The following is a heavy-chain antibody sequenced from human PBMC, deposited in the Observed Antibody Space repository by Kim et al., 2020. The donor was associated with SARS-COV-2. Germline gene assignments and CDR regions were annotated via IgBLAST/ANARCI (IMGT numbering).Heavy chain of an antibody. D-gene: IGHD3-9*01. V-gene: IGHV1-18*01. J-gene: IGHJ4*02. CDR3: ARANPLYYGILTGYLGQFDY. Sequence: ASVKVSCKASGYTFTSYGISWVRQAPGQGLEWMGWISAYNGNTNYAQKLQGRVTMNTDTSTSTAYMELRSLRSDDTAVYYCARANPLYYGILTGYLGQFDYWGQGTLVTVSS. CDR2: ISAYNGNT. CDR1: GYTFTSYG.